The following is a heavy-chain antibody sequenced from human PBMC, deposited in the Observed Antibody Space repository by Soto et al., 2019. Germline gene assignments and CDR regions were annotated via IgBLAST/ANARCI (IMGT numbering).Heavy chain of an antibody. CDR3: TRAEYCSSTSCSKHVIDY. D-gene: IGHD2-2*01. J-gene: IGHJ4*02. CDR1: GFTFSGSA. CDR2: IRSKANSYAT. V-gene: IGHV3-73*01. Sequence: GGSLRLSCAASGFTFSGSAMHWVRQASGKGLEWVGRIRSKANSYATAYAASVKGRFTISRDDPKNTAYLQMNSLKTEDTAVYYCTRAEYCSSTSCSKHVIDYWGQGTLVTVSS.